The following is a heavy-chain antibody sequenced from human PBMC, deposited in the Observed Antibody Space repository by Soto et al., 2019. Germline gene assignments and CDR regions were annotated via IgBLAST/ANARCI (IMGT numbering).Heavy chain of an antibody. CDR2: IWYDGSNK. Sequence: QVQLVESGGGVVQPGRSLRLSCAASGFTFSSYGMHWVRQAPGNGLEWVAVIWYDGSNKYYADSVKGRFTISRDNSKNTLYLQMNSLRAEDTAVYYCAREVSYYGSGSYGFDPWGQGTLVTVSS. D-gene: IGHD3-10*01. J-gene: IGHJ5*02. V-gene: IGHV3-33*01. CDR1: GFTFSSYG. CDR3: AREVSYYGSGSYGFDP.